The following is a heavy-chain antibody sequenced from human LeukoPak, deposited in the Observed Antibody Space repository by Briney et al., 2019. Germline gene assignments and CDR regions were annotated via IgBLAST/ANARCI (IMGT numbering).Heavy chain of an antibody. Sequence: GGSLRLSCAASGITFEGYGMSWVRQAPGKGLEWVSAINWNGGSTGYADSVKGRFTISRDNAKNSLYLQMNSLRVEDTALYYCARVNYGDHGSRMGAFGIWVQGTLVTVSS. D-gene: IGHD4-17*01. CDR1: GITFEGYG. V-gene: IGHV3-20*04. CDR2: INWNGGST. CDR3: ARVNYGDHGSRMGAFGI. J-gene: IGHJ3*02.